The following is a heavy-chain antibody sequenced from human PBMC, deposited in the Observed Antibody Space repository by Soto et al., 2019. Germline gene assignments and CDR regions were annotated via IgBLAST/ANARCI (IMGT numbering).Heavy chain of an antibody. CDR2: ISSSSSTI. J-gene: IGHJ5*02. CDR3: ARDGDHYDFWSGYPENWFDP. D-gene: IGHD3-3*01. Sequence: EVQLVESGGGLVQPGGSLRLSCAASGFTFSSYSMNWVRQAPGKGLEWVSYISSSSSTIYYADSVKGRFTISGDNAKNSLYLQMNSLRAEDTAVYYCARDGDHYDFWSGYPENWFDPWGQGTLVTVSS. CDR1: GFTFSSYS. V-gene: IGHV3-48*01.